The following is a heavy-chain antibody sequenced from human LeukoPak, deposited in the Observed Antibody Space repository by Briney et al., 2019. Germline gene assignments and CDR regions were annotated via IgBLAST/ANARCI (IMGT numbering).Heavy chain of an antibody. CDR1: GGSISNDNW. D-gene: IGHD3-10*01. V-gene: IGHV4-4*02. J-gene: IGHJ4*02. CDR2: IYHSETT. Sequence: PSGTLSLTCAVSGGSISNDNWWSWVRQPPGKGLEWIGEIYHSETTNYNPSLKSRVTMSLDKSKNQFSLKLSSVTAADTAVYYCARLAVNAYYYGSGSYTFDYWGQGTLVTVSS. CDR3: ARLAVNAYYYGSGSYTFDY.